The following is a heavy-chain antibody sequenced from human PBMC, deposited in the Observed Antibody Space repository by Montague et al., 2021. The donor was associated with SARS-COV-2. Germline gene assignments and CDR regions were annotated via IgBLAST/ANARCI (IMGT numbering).Heavy chain of an antibody. CDR2: ISYDGSNK. V-gene: IGHV3-30-3*01. D-gene: IGHD1-26*01. CDR3: ARAGSGSYSSWFDP. Sequence: SLRLSCAASGFTFSSYAMHWVRQAPGKGLEWVAVISYDGSNKYYADSVKGRFTISRDNSKNTLYLQMNSLRAEDTAAYYCARAGSGSYSSWFDPWGQGTLVTVSS. J-gene: IGHJ5*02. CDR1: GFTFSSYA.